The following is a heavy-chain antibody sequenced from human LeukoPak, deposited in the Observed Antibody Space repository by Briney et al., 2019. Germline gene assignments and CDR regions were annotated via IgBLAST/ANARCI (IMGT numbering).Heavy chain of an antibody. Sequence: PSETLSLTCAVSGGSFSGYYWSWIRQPPGKGLEWIGYIYYSGSTNYSPSLKSRVTISIDTSKNQFSLKLSSVTAADTAVYFCARRQYSSLFDPWGQGTLVTVSS. D-gene: IGHD6-13*01. V-gene: IGHV4-59*08. CDR3: ARRQYSSLFDP. J-gene: IGHJ5*02. CDR2: IYYSGST. CDR1: GGSFSGYY.